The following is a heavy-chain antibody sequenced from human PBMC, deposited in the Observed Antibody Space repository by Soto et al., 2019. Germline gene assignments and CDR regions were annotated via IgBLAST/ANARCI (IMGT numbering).Heavy chain of an antibody. Sequence: SETLSLTCTVSGGSISSSSYYWGWIRQPPGKGLEWIGSIYYSGYTYYNPSLKSRVTISVDTSKNQFSLKLSSVTAADTAVYYCARDSGSYTRGFYYYGMDVWGQGTTVTVSS. J-gene: IGHJ6*02. D-gene: IGHD1-26*01. V-gene: IGHV4-39*02. CDR1: GGSISSSSYY. CDR3: ARDSGSYTRGFYYYGMDV. CDR2: IYYSGYT.